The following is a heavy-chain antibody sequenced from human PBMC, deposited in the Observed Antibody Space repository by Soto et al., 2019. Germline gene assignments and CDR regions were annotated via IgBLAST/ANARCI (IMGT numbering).Heavy chain of an antibody. J-gene: IGHJ6*02. CDR2: IYYDGYLK. CDR3: AKDFKVSGSHYGTLNYYYGMDV. Sequence: GGSLRLSCEASGLTFRKYGIQWIRQTPGKGLEGVAVIYYDGYLKYYVDSVKGRFTVARDNSKNTLFLEMNSLRVEDTAVYFCAKDFKVSGSHYGTLNYYYGMDVWGQGTTVTVSS. V-gene: IGHV3-30*18. CDR1: GLTFRKYG. D-gene: IGHD3-10*01.